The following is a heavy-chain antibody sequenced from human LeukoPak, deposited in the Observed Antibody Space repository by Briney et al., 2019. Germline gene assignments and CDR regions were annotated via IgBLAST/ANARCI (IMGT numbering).Heavy chain of an antibody. CDR3: ALYDFWSGYRL. CDR1: GGSISSGGYS. J-gene: IGHJ4*02. V-gene: IGHV4-30-2*01. D-gene: IGHD3-3*01. Sequence: PSETLSLTCAVSGGSISSGGYSWSWIRQPPGTGLEWIGYIYHSGSTYYNPSLKSRVTISVDRSKNQFSLKLSSVTAADTAVYYCALYDFWSGYRLWGQGTLVTVSS. CDR2: IYHSGST.